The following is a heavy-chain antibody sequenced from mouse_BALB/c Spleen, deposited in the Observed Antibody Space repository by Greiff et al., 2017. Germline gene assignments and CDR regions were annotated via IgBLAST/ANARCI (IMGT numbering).Heavy chain of an antibody. CDR3: AREGPWFAY. CDR2: ISSGGST. Sequence: EVQVVESGGGLVKPGGSLKLSCAASGFTFSSYAMSWVRQTPEKRLEWVASISSGGSTYYPDSVKGRFTISRDNARNILYLQMSSLRSEDTAMYYCAREGPWFAYWGQGTLVTVSA. J-gene: IGHJ3*01. V-gene: IGHV5-6-5*01. CDR1: GFTFSSYA.